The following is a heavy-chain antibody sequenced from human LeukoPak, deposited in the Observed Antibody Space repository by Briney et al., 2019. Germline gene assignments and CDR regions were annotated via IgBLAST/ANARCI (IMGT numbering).Heavy chain of an antibody. CDR2: INPNSGGT. Sequence: ASVKVSCKASGYTFTGYYMHWVRQTPGQGLEWMGWINPNSGGTNYAQKFQGRVTMTRDTSISTAYMELSRLRSDDTAVYYCFARSSSSLFFDYWGQGTLVTVSS. CDR3: FARSSSSLFFDY. V-gene: IGHV1-2*02. D-gene: IGHD6-6*01. CDR1: GYTFTGYY. J-gene: IGHJ4*02.